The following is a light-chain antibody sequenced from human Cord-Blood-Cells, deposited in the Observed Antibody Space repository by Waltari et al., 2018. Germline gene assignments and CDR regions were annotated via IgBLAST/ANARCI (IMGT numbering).Light chain of an antibody. Sequence: NFMLTQPHSVSESPGKTVTISCTRSSGSIASNYVQWYQQRPGSSPTTVIYEDNQRPSGVPGPFSGSIDSSSNSASLTISGLKTEDEADYYCQSYDSSNQVFGGGTKLTVL. J-gene: IGLJ3*02. V-gene: IGLV6-57*01. CDR2: EDN. CDR3: QSYDSSNQV. CDR1: SGSIASNY.